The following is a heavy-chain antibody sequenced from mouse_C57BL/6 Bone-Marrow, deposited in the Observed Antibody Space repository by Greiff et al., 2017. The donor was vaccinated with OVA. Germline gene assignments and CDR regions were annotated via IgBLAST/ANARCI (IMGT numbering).Heavy chain of an antibody. CDR2: IRNKANGYTT. J-gene: IGHJ2*01. V-gene: IGHV7-3*01. D-gene: IGHD1-1*01. Sequence: EVMLVESGGGLVQPGGSLSLSCAASGFTFTDYYMSWVRQPPGKALEWLGFIRNKANGYTTEYSASVKGRFTISRDNSQSILYLQMNALRAEDSATYYCARYPYYYGHYFDYWGQGTTLTVSS. CDR1: GFTFTDYY. CDR3: ARYPYYYGHYFDY.